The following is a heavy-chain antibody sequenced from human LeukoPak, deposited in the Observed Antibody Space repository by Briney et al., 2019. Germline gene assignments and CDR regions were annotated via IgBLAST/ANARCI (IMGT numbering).Heavy chain of an antibody. CDR3: TKTGSRDSSGYYN. CDR1: GFTFSDYW. CDR2: IKQDGSER. J-gene: IGHJ4*02. Sequence: GGSLRLSCATSGFTFSDYWMHWVRQAPGRGLEWVTNIKQDGSERYYVDSVKGRFTISRDNSKNSLYLQMNSLRTEDTALYYCTKTGSRDSSGYYNWGQGTLVTVSS. V-gene: IGHV3-7*03. D-gene: IGHD3-22*01.